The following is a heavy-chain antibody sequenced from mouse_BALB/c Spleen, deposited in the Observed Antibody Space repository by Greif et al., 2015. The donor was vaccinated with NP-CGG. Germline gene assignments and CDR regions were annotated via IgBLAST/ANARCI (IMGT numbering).Heavy chain of an antibody. J-gene: IGHJ4*01. CDR1: GFTFNTYA. V-gene: IGHV10-1*02. Sequence: EVKVVESGGGLVQPKGSLKLSCAASGFTFNTYAMNWVRQAPGKGLEWVARIRSKSNNYATYYADSVKDRFTISRDDSQSMLYLQMNNLKTEDTAMYYCVRHRIYDAPFTYAMDYWGQGTSVTVSS. D-gene: IGHD2-3*01. CDR3: VRHRIYDAPFTYAMDY. CDR2: IRSKSNNYAT.